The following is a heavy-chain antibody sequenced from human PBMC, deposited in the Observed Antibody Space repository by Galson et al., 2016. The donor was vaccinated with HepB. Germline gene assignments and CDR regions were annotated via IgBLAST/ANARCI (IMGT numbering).Heavy chain of an antibody. CDR3: AHRYRGYHWDDGDFDY. CDR2: IYWDNDT. V-gene: IGHV2-5*02. J-gene: IGHJ4*02. D-gene: IGHD1-1*01. CDR1: GFSLSTSGVG. Sequence: PALVKPPQTLTLTCTFSGFSLSTSGVGVGWIRQPPGKALEWLALIYWDNDTCYCPSLKRRLTITKDTAKNQVVLTMTNMDPVDTATYYCAHRYRGYHWDDGDFDYWGQGTLVTVSS.